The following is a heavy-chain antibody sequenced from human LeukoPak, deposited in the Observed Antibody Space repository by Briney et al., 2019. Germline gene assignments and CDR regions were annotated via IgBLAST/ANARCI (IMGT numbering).Heavy chain of an antibody. CDR3: AREFRHQPC. CDR2: MNPSSGKT. Sequence: ASVKVSCKASGNTFTSYDVNWVRQATGQGLEWMGYMNPSSGKTGYAENFQGRLTMTWDTSISTAYMELSSLRSDDTAVYYCAREFRHQPCWGQGTLVTVSS. J-gene: IGHJ4*02. V-gene: IGHV1-8*01. CDR1: GNTFTSYD. D-gene: IGHD2-2*01.